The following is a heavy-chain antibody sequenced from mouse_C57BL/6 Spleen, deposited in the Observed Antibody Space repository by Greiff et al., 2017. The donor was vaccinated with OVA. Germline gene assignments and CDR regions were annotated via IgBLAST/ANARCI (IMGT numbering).Heavy chain of an antibody. CDR1: GFNIKDYY. D-gene: IGHD1-1*01. J-gene: IGHJ2*01. CDR2: IDPADGDT. V-gene: IGHV14-1*01. Sequence: VQLQQSGAELVRPGASVKLSCTASGFNIKDYYMNWVKQRPEQGLEWIGRIDPADGDTEYDPKFQGKATMTADTSSNTAYLQLSSLTSEDTAFYYCTTRHYYGSSHFDYWGQGTTLTVSS. CDR3: TTRHYYGSSHFDY.